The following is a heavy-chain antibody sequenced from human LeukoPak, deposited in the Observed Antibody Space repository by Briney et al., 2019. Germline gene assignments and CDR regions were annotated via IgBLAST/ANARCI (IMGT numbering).Heavy chain of an antibody. D-gene: IGHD1-26*01. J-gene: IGHJ4*02. CDR2: IYSSGST. CDR1: GGSFSSDKYY. V-gene: IGHV4-61*01. Sequence: SETLSLTCTVSGGSFSSDKYYWSWIRQPPGKGLEWIGYIYSSGSTNYNPSLKSRVTISVDKSKNQFSLKLNSVTAADTAVFFCARDRSGSYPFDYWGQGTLVTVSS. CDR3: ARDRSGSYPFDY.